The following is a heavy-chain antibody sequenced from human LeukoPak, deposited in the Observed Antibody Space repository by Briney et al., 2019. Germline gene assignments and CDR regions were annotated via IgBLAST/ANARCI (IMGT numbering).Heavy chain of an antibody. V-gene: IGHV4-4*02. CDR1: GGSISSSNW. CDR2: IYHSGST. Sequence: PSETLSLTCAVSGGSISSSNWWSWVRQPPGKGLEWIGEIYHSGSTNYNPSLKSRVTISVDKSKNQFSLKLSSVTAADTAVYYRARESELVRSFDIWGQGTMVTVSS. D-gene: IGHD3-10*01. J-gene: IGHJ3*02. CDR3: ARESELVRSFDI.